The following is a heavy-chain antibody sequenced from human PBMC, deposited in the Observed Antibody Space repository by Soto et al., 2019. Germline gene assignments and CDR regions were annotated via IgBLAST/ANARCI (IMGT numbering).Heavy chain of an antibody. CDR2: ISHDGHA. CDR3: ARQVYGDYLGGNWFDH. V-gene: IGHV4-39*01. D-gene: IGHD4-17*01. CDR1: GDSISDTRYY. Sequence: PSETLSLTCSVLGDSISDTRYYWGWIRQSPEKGLEWIGSISHDGHAYYNPSLKSRVTLFDDTSRNQFSLKMKSVTVADTALYFWARQVYGDYLGGNWFDHWGQGALVTVSS. J-gene: IGHJ5*02.